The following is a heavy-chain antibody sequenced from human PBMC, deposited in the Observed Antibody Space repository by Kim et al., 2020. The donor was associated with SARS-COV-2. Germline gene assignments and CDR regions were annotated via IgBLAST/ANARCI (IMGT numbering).Heavy chain of an antibody. D-gene: IGHD2-8*01. Sequence: ASVKVSCKASGYTFTSYGISWVRQAPGQGLEWMGWISAYNGNTNYAQKLQGRVTMTTDTSTSTAYMELRSLRSDDTAVYYCARETLTTGVYYFDYWGQGTLVTVSS. CDR3: ARETLTTGVYYFDY. CDR1: GYTFTSYG. J-gene: IGHJ4*02. V-gene: IGHV1-18*01. CDR2: ISAYNGNT.